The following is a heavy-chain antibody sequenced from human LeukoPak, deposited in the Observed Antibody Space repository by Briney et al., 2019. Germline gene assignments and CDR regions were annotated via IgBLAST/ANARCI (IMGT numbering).Heavy chain of an antibody. J-gene: IGHJ5*02. CDR1: GFSFRGSL. D-gene: IGHD2-2*01. CDR2: IERKEDNYAP. CDR3: TRLGGGSPDLIIVPGANKLKWYDP. Sequence: GGSLSLSCETSGFSFRGSLMHWFRKAPGKGLKWLGHIERKEDNYAPVYAASVEGRFTISRDDSKSTAYLQMNSLKIEDTALYHCTRLGGGSPDLIIVPGANKLKWYDPWGQGTLVTVSS. V-gene: IGHV3-73*01.